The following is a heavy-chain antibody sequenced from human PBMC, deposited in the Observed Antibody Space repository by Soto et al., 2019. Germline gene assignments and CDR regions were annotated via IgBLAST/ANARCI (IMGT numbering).Heavy chain of an antibody. Sequence: GGSLRLSCAASGFTFSSYSMHWVRQAPGKGLEWVAVISYDGSNKYYADSVKGRFTISRDNSKNTLYLQMNSLRAEDTAVYYCAKIVVAVAGSIDYWGQGTLVTVSS. CDR1: GFTFSSYS. CDR2: ISYDGSNK. CDR3: AKIVVAVAGSIDY. V-gene: IGHV3-30*18. D-gene: IGHD6-19*01. J-gene: IGHJ4*02.